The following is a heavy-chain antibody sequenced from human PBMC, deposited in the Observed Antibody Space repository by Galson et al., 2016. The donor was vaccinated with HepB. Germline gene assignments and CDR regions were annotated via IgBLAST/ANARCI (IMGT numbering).Heavy chain of an antibody. Sequence: TLSLTCTVSGGSISSGGYYWSWIRQHPGKGLEWVGNMYYSGRNYYNPALKSRLTISVDTSRNQFSLRLSSVTAADTAVYYWARGPISSSWYDNDYWGQGTLVTGSS. CDR3: ARGPISSSWYDNDY. D-gene: IGHD6-13*01. CDR1: GGSISSGGYY. J-gene: IGHJ4*02. CDR2: MYYSGRN. V-gene: IGHV4-31*03.